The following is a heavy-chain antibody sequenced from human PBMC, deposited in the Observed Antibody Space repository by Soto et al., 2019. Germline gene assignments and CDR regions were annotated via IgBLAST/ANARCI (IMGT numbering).Heavy chain of an antibody. CDR3: ARALAYYDSSGYYPNFDY. V-gene: IGHV1-69*13. J-gene: IGHJ4*02. CDR2: IIPIFGTA. D-gene: IGHD3-22*01. CDR1: GGTFSSYA. Sequence: ASVKVSCKASGGTFSSYAISWVRQAPGQGLEWMGGIIPIFGTANYAQKFQGRVTITADESTSTAYMELSSLRSEDTAVYYCARALAYYDSSGYYPNFDYWGQGTLVTVSS.